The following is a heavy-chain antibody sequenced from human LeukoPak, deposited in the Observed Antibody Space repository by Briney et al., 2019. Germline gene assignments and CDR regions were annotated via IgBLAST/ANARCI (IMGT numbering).Heavy chain of an antibody. V-gene: IGHV3-23*01. CDR2: VSGSGNST. J-gene: IGHJ4*02. CDR1: GFTFSSYA. CDR3: AKTLVVVGATRSYFDY. Sequence: GGSLRLSCAASGFTFSSYAMSWVRQAPGKGLEWVSGVSGSGNSTYYADSVKGRFTISRDNSKNTLYLQMNSLRAEDTAIYYCAKTLVVVGATRSYFDYWGQGTLVTVSS. D-gene: IGHD2-15*01.